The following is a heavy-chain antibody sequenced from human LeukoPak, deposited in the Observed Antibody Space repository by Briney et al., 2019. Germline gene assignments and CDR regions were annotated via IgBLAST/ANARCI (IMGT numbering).Heavy chain of an antibody. J-gene: IGHJ4*02. D-gene: IGHD6-19*01. CDR1: GYTFTGYY. CDR2: INPNSGGT. V-gene: IGHV1-2*02. Sequence: ASVKVSCKASGYTFTGYYMHWVRQAPGQGLEWMGWINPNSGGTNYAQKFQGRVTMTRDTSISIAYMELSRLRSDDTAVYYCARVWGSSGWYYFDYWGQGTLVTVSS. CDR3: ARVWGSSGWYYFDY.